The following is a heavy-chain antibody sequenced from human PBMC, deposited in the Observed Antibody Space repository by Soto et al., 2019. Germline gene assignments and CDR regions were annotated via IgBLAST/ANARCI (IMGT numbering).Heavy chain of an antibody. CDR1: GGSISSGGYY. J-gene: IGHJ3*02. CDR2: IYYSGST. Sequence: ASETLSLTCTVSGGSISSGGYYWSWIRQHPGKGLEWIGYIYYSGSTYYNPSLKSRVTISVDTSKNQFSLKLSSVTAADTAVYYRARDLGAALDIWGQGTMVTVSS. V-gene: IGHV4-31*02. CDR3: ARDLGAALDI.